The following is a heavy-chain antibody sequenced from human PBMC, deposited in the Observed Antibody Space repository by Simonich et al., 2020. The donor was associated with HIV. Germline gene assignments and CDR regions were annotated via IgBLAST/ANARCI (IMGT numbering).Heavy chain of an antibody. CDR3: AAGHGLLRFLEWEGTYMDV. V-gene: IGHV4-34*01. D-gene: IGHD3-3*01. CDR2: INHSVKT. J-gene: IGHJ6*03. CDR1: GGSFSGYY. Sequence: QVQLQQWGAGLLKPSETLSLTCAVYGGSFSGYYWSWIRQPPGKGLEWIGEINHSVKTIYNPALKCRVTIAVEKSKNQCSLKLSSMTAADTAVYYCAAGHGLLRFLEWEGTYMDVWGKGTTVTVSS.